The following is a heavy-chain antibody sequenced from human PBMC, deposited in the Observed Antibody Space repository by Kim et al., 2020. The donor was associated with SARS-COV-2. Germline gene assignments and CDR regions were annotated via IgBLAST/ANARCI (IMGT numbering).Heavy chain of an antibody. J-gene: IGHJ4*02. CDR1: GFTFSSYG. V-gene: IGHV3-33*05. CDR3: ANFRPYGSGSYYRSG. CDR2: ISYDGSNK. Sequence: GGSLRLSCAASGFTFSSYGMHWVRQAPGKGLEWVAVISYDGSNKYYADSVKGRFTISRDNSKNTLYLQMNSLRAEDTAVYYCANFRPYGSGSYYRSGWGQGTLVTVSS. D-gene: IGHD3-10*01.